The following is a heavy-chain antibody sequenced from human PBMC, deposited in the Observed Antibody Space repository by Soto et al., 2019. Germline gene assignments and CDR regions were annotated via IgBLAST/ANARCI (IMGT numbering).Heavy chain of an antibody. CDR2: IWYDGSNK. D-gene: IGHD3-10*02. J-gene: IGHJ4*02. Sequence: GGSLRLSCAASGFTFSSYGMHWVRQAPGKGLEWVAVIWYDGSNKYYADSVKGRFTISRDNSKNTLYLQMNSLRAEDTAVYYCARELVVTMSVLGYWGQGTLVTVSS. CDR1: GFTFSSYG. CDR3: ARELVVTMSVLGY. V-gene: IGHV3-33*01.